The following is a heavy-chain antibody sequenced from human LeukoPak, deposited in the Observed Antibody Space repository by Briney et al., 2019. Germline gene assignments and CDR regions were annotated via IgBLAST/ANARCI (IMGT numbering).Heavy chain of an antibody. J-gene: IGHJ6*04. Sequence: SETLSLTCAVYGGSFSGYYWSWIRQPPGKGLEWIGEINHSGSTNYNPSLKSRVTISVDTSKNQFSLKLSSVTAADTAVYYCARGLIPIFGVVRYLRGMDVWGEGTTVTVSS. V-gene: IGHV4-34*01. CDR1: GGSFSGYY. CDR3: ARGLIPIFGVVRYLRGMDV. CDR2: INHSGST. D-gene: IGHD3-3*01.